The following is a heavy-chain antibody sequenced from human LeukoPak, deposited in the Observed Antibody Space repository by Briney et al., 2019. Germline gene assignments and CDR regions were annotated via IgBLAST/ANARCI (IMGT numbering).Heavy chain of an antibody. CDR2: ISGSGGST. Sequence: GGSLRLSCAAPGFTFSSYAVTWVRQAPGKGLEWVSAISGSGGSTYYADSVKGRFTISRDNSKNTLYLQMNSLRAEDTAMYYCAKGGYSSSSPPDYWGQGTLVTVSS. CDR3: AKGGYSSSSPPDY. V-gene: IGHV3-23*01. J-gene: IGHJ4*02. D-gene: IGHD6-13*01. CDR1: GFTFSSYA.